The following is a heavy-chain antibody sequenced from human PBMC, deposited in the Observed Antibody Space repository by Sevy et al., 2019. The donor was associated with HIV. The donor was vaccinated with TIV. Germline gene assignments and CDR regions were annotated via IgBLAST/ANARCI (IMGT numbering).Heavy chain of an antibody. CDR2: ISYSGDGT. CDR1: GFTFSSYA. Sequence: GGSLRLSCAASGFTFSSYAMSWVRQAPGKGLEWVSAISYSGDGTYYADSVKGRFTISRDNSKNTLYLEMNSLRAEDTAVYYCAKGTLVVPTVIYYYYGMSVWGQGTTVTVSS. CDR3: AKGTLVVPTVIYYYYGMSV. V-gene: IGHV3-23*01. J-gene: IGHJ6*02. D-gene: IGHD2-2*02.